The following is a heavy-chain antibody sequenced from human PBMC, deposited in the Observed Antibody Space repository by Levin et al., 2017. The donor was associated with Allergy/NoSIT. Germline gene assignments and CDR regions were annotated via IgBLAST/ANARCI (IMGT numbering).Heavy chain of an antibody. CDR2: ISGSGGST. CDR3: AQEAGRGHNYGLQSYSES. D-gene: IGHD5-18*01. V-gene: IGHV3-23*01. Sequence: GGSLRLSCAASGFTFSSYAMSWVRQAPGKGLEWVSAISGSGGSTYYADYMKVRFAISRDNSKTKLYLQMNSLRAEYTAVYYCAQEAGRGHNYGLQSYSESWGQGTLFTVSS. CDR1: GFTFSSYA. J-gene: IGHJ5*02.